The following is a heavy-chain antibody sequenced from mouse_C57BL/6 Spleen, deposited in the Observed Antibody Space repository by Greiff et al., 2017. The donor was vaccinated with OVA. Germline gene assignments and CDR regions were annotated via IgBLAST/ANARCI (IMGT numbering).Heavy chain of an antibody. CDR1: GYSFTGYF. Sequence: VQLQQSGPELVKPGDSVKISCKASGYSFTGYFMNWVMQSHGKSLEWIGRINPYNGDTFYNQKFKGKATLTVDKSSSTAHMGLRSLTSEDSAVYYCARYDYVRRYAMDYWGQGTSVTVSS. J-gene: IGHJ4*01. CDR3: ARYDYVRRYAMDY. V-gene: IGHV1-20*01. D-gene: IGHD2-4*01. CDR2: INPYNGDT.